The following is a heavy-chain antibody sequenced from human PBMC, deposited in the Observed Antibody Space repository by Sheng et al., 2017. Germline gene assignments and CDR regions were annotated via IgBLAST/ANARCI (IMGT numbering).Heavy chain of an antibody. J-gene: IGHJ3*02. V-gene: IGHV3-30*04. CDR2: ISYDGSNK. D-gene: IGHD5-12*01. CDR1: GFTFSSYA. CDR3: ARDTDGDGYNWGAFDI. Sequence: QVQLVESGGGVVQPGRSLRLSCAASGFTFSSYAMHWVRQAPGKGLEWVAVISYDGSNKYYADSVKGRFTISRDNSKNTLYLQMNSLRAEDTAVYYCARDTDGDGYNWGAFDIWGQGTMVTVSS.